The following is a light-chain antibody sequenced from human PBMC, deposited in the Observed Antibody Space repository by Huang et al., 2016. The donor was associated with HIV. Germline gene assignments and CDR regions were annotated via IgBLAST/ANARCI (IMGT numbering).Light chain of an antibody. CDR2: GAS. J-gene: IGKJ1*01. CDR3: QQSGTSLTWT. CDR1: QSVTSNY. Sequence: ENVLTQSPGTLSLSPGERATLSRRASQSVTSNYLAWYQQRPGQAPRLLIYGASRRATGIPDRFSGSGSGTDFTLTISRLEPEDFAVYYCQQSGTSLTWTFGQGTKVEIK. V-gene: IGKV3-20*01.